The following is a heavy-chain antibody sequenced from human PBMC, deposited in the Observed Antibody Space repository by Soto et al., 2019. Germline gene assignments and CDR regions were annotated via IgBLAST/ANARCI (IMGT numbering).Heavy chain of an antibody. CDR3: ARERWDFYNWFDP. V-gene: IGHV4-59*01. CDR2: IYYSGST. CDR1: GGSISSYY. Sequence: KPSETLSLTCTVSGGSISSYYWSWIRQPPGKGLEWIGYIYYSGSTNYNPSLKSRVTISVDTSKNQFSLKLSSVTAADTAVYYCARERWDFYNWFDPWGQGTLVTVSS. D-gene: IGHD1-26*01. J-gene: IGHJ5*02.